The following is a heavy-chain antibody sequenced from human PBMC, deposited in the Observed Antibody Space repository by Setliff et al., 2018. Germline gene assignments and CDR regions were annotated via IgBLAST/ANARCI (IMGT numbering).Heavy chain of an antibody. CDR2: IYHSGST. J-gene: IGHJ4*02. CDR3: ARHGLQFLEWLSAFDY. CDR1: GFSISSGYY. V-gene: IGHV4-38-2*01. D-gene: IGHD3-3*01. Sequence: SETLSLTCAVSGFSISSGYYWGWIRQPPGKGLEWIGNIYHSGSTYYNPSLKSRVTISVDTSKNQFSLKLTSVTAADTAVYYCARHGLQFLEWLSAFDYWGQGTLVTVSS.